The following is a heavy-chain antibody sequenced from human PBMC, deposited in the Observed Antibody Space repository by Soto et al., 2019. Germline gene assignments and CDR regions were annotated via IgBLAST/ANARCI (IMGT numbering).Heavy chain of an antibody. CDR3: ARTDRYDSPSTGWANRFDY. J-gene: IGHJ4*02. D-gene: IGHD2-8*02. V-gene: IGHV3-23*01. CDR1: GFTFSNYA. Sequence: EVQLLESGGGLVQPGGSLRLFCAASGFTFSNYAVTWVRQAPGEGLEWVSTLTRDGPAYFGDAAMGRFTIPRDNSKNMVNLQTTSLRVDDTAVYYCARTDRYDSPSTGWANRFDYWGKGTLVTVSS. CDR2: LTRDGPA.